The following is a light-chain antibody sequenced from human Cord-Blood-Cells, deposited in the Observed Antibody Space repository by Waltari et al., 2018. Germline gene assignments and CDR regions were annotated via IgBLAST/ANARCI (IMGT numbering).Light chain of an antibody. V-gene: IGLV2-11*01. CDR2: DVS. J-gene: IGLJ2*01. CDR3: CSYAGSYTFDVV. Sequence: GYNYVSWYQQHPGKAPKLMIYDVSKRPSGVPDRFSGSKSGNTASLTISGLQAEDEADYYCCSYAGSYTFDVVFGGGTKLTVL. CDR1: GYNY.